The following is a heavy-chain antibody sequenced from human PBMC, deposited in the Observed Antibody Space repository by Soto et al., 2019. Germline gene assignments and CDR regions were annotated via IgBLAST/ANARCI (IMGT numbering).Heavy chain of an antibody. V-gene: IGHV3-11*01. Sequence: QVQLVESGGGLVRPGGSLRLSCAVSGFRLSDYDMSWIRQAPGKGPEWVSFISRSGDTIYYVVSVKGRFSISMDNAKNSVYLQVRSLRVEDTAAYFCARSSGWWEADAFDLWGEGTMGTVSA. J-gene: IGHJ3*01. CDR2: ISRSGDTI. CDR1: GFRLSDYD. D-gene: IGHD3-22*01. CDR3: ARSSGWWEADAFDL.